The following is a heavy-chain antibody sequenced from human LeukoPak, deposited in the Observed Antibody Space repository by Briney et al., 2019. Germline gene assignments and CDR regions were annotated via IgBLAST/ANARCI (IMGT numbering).Heavy chain of an antibody. V-gene: IGHV3-66*01. D-gene: IGHD4-17*01. CDR3: AKQYGDYGFDC. Sequence: GGSLRLFCAASGFTVSSNYTSWVRQAPGKGLEWVSVIYSGGSTYYADSVKGRFTISRDNSKNTLYLQMNSLRAEDTAVYYCAKQYGDYGFDCWGQGTLVTVSS. CDR1: GFTVSSNY. J-gene: IGHJ4*02. CDR2: IYSGGST.